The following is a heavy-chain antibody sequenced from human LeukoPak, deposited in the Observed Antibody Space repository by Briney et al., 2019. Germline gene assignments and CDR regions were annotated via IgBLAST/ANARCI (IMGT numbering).Heavy chain of an antibody. D-gene: IGHD2-2*01. Sequence: ASVKVSCKASGGTFSSYAISWVRQAPGQGLEWMGGIIPIFGTANYAQKFQGRVTITTDESTSTAYMELSSLRSEDTAVYYCARGGSSETNWFDPWGQGTLVTVSS. J-gene: IGHJ5*02. CDR2: IIPIFGTA. V-gene: IGHV1-69*05. CDR1: GGTFSSYA. CDR3: ARGGSSETNWFDP.